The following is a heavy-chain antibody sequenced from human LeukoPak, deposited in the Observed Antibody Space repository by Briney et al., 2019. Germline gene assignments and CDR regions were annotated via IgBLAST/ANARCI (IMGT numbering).Heavy chain of an antibody. CDR1: GFTFSSYS. V-gene: IGHV3-21*01. CDR2: ISSSSSYI. D-gene: IGHD2-15*01. Sequence: PGGSLRLSCAASGFTFSSYSMNWVRQAPGKGLEWVSSISSSSSYIYYADSVKGRFTISRDNAENSLYLQMNSLRAEDTAVYYCARQPTGYCSGGSCYPDFDYWGQGTLVTVSS. CDR3: ARQPTGYCSGGSCYPDFDY. J-gene: IGHJ4*02.